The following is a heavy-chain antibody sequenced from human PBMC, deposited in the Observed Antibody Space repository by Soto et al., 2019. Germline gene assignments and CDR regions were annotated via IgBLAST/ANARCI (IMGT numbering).Heavy chain of an antibody. Sequence: SVKVSCKASGGTFSSYAISWVRQAPGQGLQWMGRINPRSGGTTSARKFQGWVTMTRDPSISTAYLEVAGLKSDDTAIYFCARGVSTDCSHGVCPHNYYFEMDGWGQGTTVTVAS. CDR2: INPRSGGT. CDR1: GGTFSSYA. D-gene: IGHD2-8*01. CDR3: ARGVSTDCSHGVCPHNYYFEMDG. V-gene: IGHV1-2*04. J-gene: IGHJ6*02.